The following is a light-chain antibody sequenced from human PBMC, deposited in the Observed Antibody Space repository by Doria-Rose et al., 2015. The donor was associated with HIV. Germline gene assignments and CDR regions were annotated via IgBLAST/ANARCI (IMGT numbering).Light chain of an antibody. V-gene: IGKV1-27*01. CDR1: RGISHF. CDR2: AAS. Sequence: PLPQSPSALSSSGGDRVTVTCRASRGISHFFAWYQQKPGRVPKLLIYAASTLQSGVPSRCSGSGSGTDFSLTISTLQPEDVAIYYCQNYNSAQLTVGGGTKVE. J-gene: IGKJ4*01. CDR3: QNYNSAQLT.